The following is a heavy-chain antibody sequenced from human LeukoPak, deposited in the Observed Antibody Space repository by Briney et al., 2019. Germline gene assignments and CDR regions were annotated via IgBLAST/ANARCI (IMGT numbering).Heavy chain of an antibody. Sequence: GGSLRLSCAASGFTFSSYEMNWVRQAPGKGLEWVSYISSSGSTIYYADSVKGRFTISRDNAKNSLYLQMNSLRAEDTAVYYCTTVLEPGEGYYYYYMDVWGKGTTVTVSS. CDR2: ISSSGSTI. CDR3: TTVLEPGEGYYYYYMDV. J-gene: IGHJ6*03. CDR1: GFTFSSYE. D-gene: IGHD1-1*01. V-gene: IGHV3-48*03.